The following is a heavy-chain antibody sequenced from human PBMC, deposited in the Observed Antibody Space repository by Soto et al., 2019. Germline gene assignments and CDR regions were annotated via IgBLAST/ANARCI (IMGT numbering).Heavy chain of an antibody. V-gene: IGHV4-59*01. Sequence: PSXTLSLTCTVSGGSISSYYCSWILQPPGKGLEWIGYIYYSGSTNYKPSLKSRVTISVDTSKNQFSLKLSSVNAADTAVYYCARGRIQLWYPFDYWGQGTLVTVSS. D-gene: IGHD5-18*01. J-gene: IGHJ4*02. CDR2: IYYSGST. CDR3: ARGRIQLWYPFDY. CDR1: GGSISSYY.